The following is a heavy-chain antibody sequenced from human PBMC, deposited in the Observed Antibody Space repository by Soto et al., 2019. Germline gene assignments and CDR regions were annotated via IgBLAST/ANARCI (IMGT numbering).Heavy chain of an antibody. CDR3: AREGDTAMAFDY. D-gene: IGHD5-18*01. J-gene: IGHJ4*02. Sequence: QVQLVESGGGVVQPGRSLRLSCAASGFTFSSYAMHWVRQAPGKALEWVAVISYDGSNKYYEDSVKGRFTISRDNSKNTLYLQMTSLRAEDTAVYYCAREGDTAMAFDYWGQGTLVTVSS. CDR1: GFTFSSYA. V-gene: IGHV3-30-3*01. CDR2: ISYDGSNK.